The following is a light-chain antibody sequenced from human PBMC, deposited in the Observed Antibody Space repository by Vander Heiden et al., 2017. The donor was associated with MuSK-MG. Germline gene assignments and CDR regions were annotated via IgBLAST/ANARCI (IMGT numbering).Light chain of an antibody. CDR2: QAS. Sequence: IQMTQSPSILSASVGDRVTITCRASQSINAWLAWYQQKPGKAPNLLIYQASNLANGVPSRFSGSGSGTEFTLTISSLQPDDFATYYCRQHDVHPLIVGAGTKVET. CDR3: RQHDVHPLI. V-gene: IGKV1-5*03. CDR1: QSINAW. J-gene: IGKJ4*01.